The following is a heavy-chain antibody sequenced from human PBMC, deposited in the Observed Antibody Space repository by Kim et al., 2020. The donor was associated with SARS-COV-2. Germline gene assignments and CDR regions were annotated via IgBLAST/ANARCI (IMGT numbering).Heavy chain of an antibody. CDR2: IIPIFGTA. D-gene: IGHD7-27*01. V-gene: IGHV1-69*13. J-gene: IGHJ6*02. Sequence: SVKVSCKASGGTFSSYAISWVRQAPGQGLEWMGGIIPIFGTANYAQKFQGRVTITADESTSTAYMELSSLRSEDTAVYYCARDRGKLGSYYYGMDVWGQGTTVTVSS. CDR3: ARDRGKLGSYYYGMDV. CDR1: GGTFSSYA.